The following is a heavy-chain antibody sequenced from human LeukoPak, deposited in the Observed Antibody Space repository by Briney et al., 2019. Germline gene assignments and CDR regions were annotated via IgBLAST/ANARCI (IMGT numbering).Heavy chain of an antibody. CDR1: GYTFTSYG. CDR3: VRDRAVAGLEYFQH. J-gene: IGHJ1*01. V-gene: IGHV1-18*01. CDR2: ISAYNGNT. D-gene: IGHD6-19*01. Sequence: GASVKVSCKASGYTFTSYGISWVRQAPGQGLEWMGWISAYNGNTNYAQKLQGRVTMTTDTSTSTAYMELRSLRSDDTAVYYCVRDRAVAGLEYFQHWGQGTLVTVSS.